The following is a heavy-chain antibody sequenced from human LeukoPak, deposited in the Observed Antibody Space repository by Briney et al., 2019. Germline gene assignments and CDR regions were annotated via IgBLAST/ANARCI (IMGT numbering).Heavy chain of an antibody. CDR3: ARAEFYGGNFDY. CDR2: IYCSGST. D-gene: IGHD4-23*01. Sequence: SETLSLTCTVSGGSISSYYWSWIRQPPGKGLEWIGYIYCSGSTNYNPSLKSRVTISVDTSKNQFSLKLSSVTAADTAVYYCARAEFYGGNFDYWGQGTLVTVSS. CDR1: GGSISSYY. J-gene: IGHJ4*02. V-gene: IGHV4-59*01.